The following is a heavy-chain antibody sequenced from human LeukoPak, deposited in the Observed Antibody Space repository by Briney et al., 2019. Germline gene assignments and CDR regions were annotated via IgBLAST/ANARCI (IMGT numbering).Heavy chain of an antibody. CDR3: ARDHSYGYYYGMDV. CDR1: GVSISSGDYY. V-gene: IGHV4-30-4*01. D-gene: IGHD5-18*01. Sequence: PSETLSLTCTVSGVSISSGDYYWSWIRQPPGKGLEWIGYIYYSGSTYYNPSLKSRVTISVDTSKNQFSLKLSSVTAADTAVYYCARDHSYGYYYGMDVWGQGTTVTVSS. CDR2: IYYSGST. J-gene: IGHJ6*02.